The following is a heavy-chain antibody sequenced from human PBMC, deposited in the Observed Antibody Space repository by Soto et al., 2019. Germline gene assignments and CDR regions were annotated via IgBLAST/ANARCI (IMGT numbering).Heavy chain of an antibody. V-gene: IGHV1-18*01. J-gene: IGHJ4*02. Sequence: ASVKVSCKASGFTFSDYGFSWVRQAPGRGLEWMGWTSAFNGETKYTQKSEGRVAMTTDAATTTAYMELRSLTVDDTAVYYCVRDQQWLLPVPLNFDYWGQGTVVTVSS. CDR2: TSAFNGET. CDR1: GFTFSDYG. D-gene: IGHD6-19*01. CDR3: VRDQQWLLPVPLNFDY.